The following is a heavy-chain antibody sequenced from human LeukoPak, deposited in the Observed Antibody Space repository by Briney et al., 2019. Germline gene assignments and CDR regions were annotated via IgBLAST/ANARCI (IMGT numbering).Heavy chain of an antibody. J-gene: IGHJ2*01. Sequence: GGFLRLSCAASGFTFSTYSMNWVRQAPGKGLEWVSSISSSRDHIYYADSVKGRFTISRDNAENSLHLQMSSLRAEDTAVYYCARDGPYCYSPSRYASWYFDLWGRGTLVTVSS. V-gene: IGHV3-21*01. CDR1: GFTFSTYS. CDR2: ISSSRDHI. D-gene: IGHD2-2*01. CDR3: ARDGPYCYSPSRYASWYFDL.